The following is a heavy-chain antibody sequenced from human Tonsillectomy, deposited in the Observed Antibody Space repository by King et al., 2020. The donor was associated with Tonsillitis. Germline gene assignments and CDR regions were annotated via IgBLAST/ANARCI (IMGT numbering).Heavy chain of an antibody. CDR1: GFTFSNAW. Sequence: VQLVESGGGLVKPGGSLRLSCAASGFTFSNAWMNWVRQAPGKGLEWVGRIKSKTDGGTTDYGASVKGRFTISRDDSKNTLYLQMNSLKTEDTAGYYCPTVGVAVAGTLSFDYWGQGTLVTVSS. J-gene: IGHJ4*02. CDR2: IKSKTDGGTT. D-gene: IGHD6-19*01. CDR3: PTVGVAVAGTLSFDY. V-gene: IGHV3-15*07.